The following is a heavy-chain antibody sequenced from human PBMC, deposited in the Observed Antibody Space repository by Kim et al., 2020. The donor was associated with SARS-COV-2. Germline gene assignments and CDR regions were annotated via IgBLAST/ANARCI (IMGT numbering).Heavy chain of an antibody. CDR3: AKYIAPTKYYYYGMDV. D-gene: IGHD6-13*01. Sequence: GESLKISCKGSGYSFTSYWISWVRQMPGKGLEWMGRIDPSDSYTNYSPSFQGHVTISADKSISTAYLQWSSLKASDTAMYYCAKYIAPTKYYYYGMDVWGQGTTVTVSS. J-gene: IGHJ6*02. V-gene: IGHV5-10-1*01. CDR1: GYSFTSYW. CDR2: IDPSDSYT.